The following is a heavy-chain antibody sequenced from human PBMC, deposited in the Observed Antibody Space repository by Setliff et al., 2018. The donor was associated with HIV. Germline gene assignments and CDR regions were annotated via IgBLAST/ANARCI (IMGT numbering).Heavy chain of an antibody. CDR2: IYYYGGT. CDR1: GGSISSRDYY. Sequence: KTSETLSLTCTVSGGSISSRDYYWGWIRQPPGKGLEWVGSIYYYGGTYYNPSLKSRVTISVDTSKNQFSLKLSSVTAADTAVYYCARGRGSGWAGRGGYYYYYMDVWGKGTTVTV. D-gene: IGHD6-19*01. V-gene: IGHV4-39*07. J-gene: IGHJ6*03. CDR3: ARGRGSGWAGRGGYYYYYMDV.